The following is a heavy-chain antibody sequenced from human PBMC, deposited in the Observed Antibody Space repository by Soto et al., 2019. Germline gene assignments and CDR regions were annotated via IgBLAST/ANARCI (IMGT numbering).Heavy chain of an antibody. V-gene: IGHV3-15*01. Sequence: PGGSLRLSCAASGFTFSNAWMSWVRQAPGKVLEWVGRIKRKTDGGTTDYAAPVKGRFTISRDDSKNTLYLQMNSLKTEDTAVYYCTTEVVVVVPAAYYMDVWGKGTTVTVSS. J-gene: IGHJ6*03. CDR3: TTEVVVVVPAAYYMDV. D-gene: IGHD2-2*01. CDR1: GFTFSNAW. CDR2: IKRKTDGGTT.